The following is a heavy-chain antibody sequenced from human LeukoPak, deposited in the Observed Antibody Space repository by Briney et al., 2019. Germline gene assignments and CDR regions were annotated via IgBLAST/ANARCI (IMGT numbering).Heavy chain of an antibody. CDR2: IWYDGSNK. J-gene: IGHJ3*02. CDR1: GFTFSSYG. Sequence: GRSLRLSCAAAGFTFSSYGMHWVRQAPGKGLEWVAVIWYDGSNKYYADSVKGRFTISRDNSKNTLYLQMNSLRAEDTAVYYCARVRMIYYGSGSYYAPHDAFDIWGQGTMVTVSS. CDR3: ARVRMIYYGSGSYYAPHDAFDI. D-gene: IGHD3-10*01. V-gene: IGHV3-33*01.